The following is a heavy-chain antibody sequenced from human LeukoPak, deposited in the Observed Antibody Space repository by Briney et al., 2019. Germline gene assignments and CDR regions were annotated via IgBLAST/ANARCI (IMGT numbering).Heavy chain of an antibody. CDR2: IIPIFDTA. D-gene: IGHD1-7*01. CDR3: ARAERELHLPFQH. J-gene: IGHJ1*01. Sequence: SVKVSCTASGGTFSSYSISWVRQAPGQGLEWMGGIIPIFDTADYAQKFQGRVTITADESTSTAYMELSSLRSEDTAVYYCARAERELHLPFQHWGQGTLVTVSS. CDR1: GGTFSSYS. V-gene: IGHV1-69*13.